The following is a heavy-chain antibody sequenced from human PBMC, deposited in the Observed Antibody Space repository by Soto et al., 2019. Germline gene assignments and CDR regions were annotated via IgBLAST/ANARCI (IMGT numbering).Heavy chain of an antibody. J-gene: IGHJ3*02. CDR1: GFTFDDYA. CDR3: VKDISPAYSSGWLGSAFDI. V-gene: IGHV3-9*01. Sequence: PGGSLRLSCAASGFTFDDYAMHWVRQAPGKGLEWVSGISWNSGSIGYADSVKGRFTISRDNAKNSLYLQMNSLRAEDTALYYCVKDISPAYSSGWLGSAFDIWGQGTMVTVSS. D-gene: IGHD6-19*01. CDR2: ISWNSGSI.